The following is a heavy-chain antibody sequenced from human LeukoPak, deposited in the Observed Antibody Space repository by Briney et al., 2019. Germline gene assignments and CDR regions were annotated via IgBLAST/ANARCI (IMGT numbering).Heavy chain of an antibody. CDR1: GYTFTGYY. V-gene: IGHV1-2*02. J-gene: IGHJ4*02. D-gene: IGHD1-26*01. CDR2: SNPNSGGT. Sequence: GASVKVSCKASGYTFTGYYMHWVRQAPGQGLEWMGWSNPNSGGTNYAQKFQGRVTMTRDTSISTAYMELSRLRSDDTAVYYCARADSLSVGAIPDDYWGQGTLVTVSS. CDR3: ARADSLSVGAIPDDY.